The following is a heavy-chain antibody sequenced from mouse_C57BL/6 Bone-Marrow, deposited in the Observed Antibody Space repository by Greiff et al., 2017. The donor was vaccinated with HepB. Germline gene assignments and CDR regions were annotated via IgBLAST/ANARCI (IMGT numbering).Heavy chain of an antibody. Sequence: VQLQQSGAELMKPGASVKLSCKAPGYTFTGYWIEGVKQRPGHGLEWIGEILPGSGSTNYNEKFKGKATFTADTSSNTAYMQLSSLTTEDSAIYYYASDGYYDYFDYWGEGTTLTVSS. V-gene: IGHV1-9*01. D-gene: IGHD2-3*01. CDR3: ASDGYYDYFDY. CDR1: GYTFTGYW. J-gene: IGHJ2*01. CDR2: ILPGSGST.